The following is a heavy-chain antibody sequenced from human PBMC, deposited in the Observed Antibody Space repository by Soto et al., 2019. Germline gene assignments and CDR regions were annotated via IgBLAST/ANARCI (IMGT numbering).Heavy chain of an antibody. CDR1: VGSFSGYY. V-gene: IGHV4-34*01. Sequence: SETLSLTCSVYVGSFSGYYWSWIRQPPGKGLEWIGEINHSGSTNYNPSLKSRVTISVDTSKNQFSLKLSSVTAADTAVYYCAREGYGTFFDYWGQGNLGTVSS. CDR2: INHSGST. J-gene: IGHJ4*02. D-gene: IGHD5-18*01. CDR3: AREGYGTFFDY.